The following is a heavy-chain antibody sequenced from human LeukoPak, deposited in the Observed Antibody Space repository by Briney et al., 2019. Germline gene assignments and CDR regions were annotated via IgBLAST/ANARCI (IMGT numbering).Heavy chain of an antibody. V-gene: IGHV1-2*02. CDR1: GYTFTGYY. D-gene: IGHD3-10*01. Sequence: ASVKVSCKASGYTFTGYYMHWARQAPGQGLEWMGWINPNSGGTNYAQKFQGRVTMTRDTSISTAYMELSRLRSDDTAVYYCARVAITMVRGVMLGKQPFRYWGQGTLVTVSS. J-gene: IGHJ4*02. CDR2: INPNSGGT. CDR3: ARVAITMVRGVMLGKQPFRY.